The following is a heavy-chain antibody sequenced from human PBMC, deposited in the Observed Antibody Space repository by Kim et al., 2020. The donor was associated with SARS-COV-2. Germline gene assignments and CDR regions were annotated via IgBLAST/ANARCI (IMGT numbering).Heavy chain of an antibody. CDR3: ARDGGVESSSWYTTPYGMDV. CDR2: IIPIFGTA. Sequence: SVKVSCKASGGTFSSYAISWVRQAPGQGLEWMGGIIPIFGTANYAQKFQGRVTITADESTSTAYMELSSLRSEDTAVYYCARDGGVESSSWYTTPYGMDVWGQGTTVTVSS. D-gene: IGHD6-13*01. V-gene: IGHV1-69*13. J-gene: IGHJ6*02. CDR1: GGTFSSYA.